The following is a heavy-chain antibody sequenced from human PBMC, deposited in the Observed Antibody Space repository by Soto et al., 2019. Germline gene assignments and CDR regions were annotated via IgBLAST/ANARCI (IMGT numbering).Heavy chain of an antibody. J-gene: IGHJ5*02. D-gene: IGHD2-2*01. V-gene: IGHV4-59*01. CDR2: IYYSGST. CDR1: GGSISSYY. Sequence: SETLSLTCTVSGGSISSYYWSWIRQPPGKGLEWIGYIYYSGSTNYNPSLKSRVTISVDTSKNQFSLKLSSVTAADTAVYYCARWDDCSSTSCYSERYSSSAGWFDPWGQGTLVTVSS. CDR3: ARWDDCSSTSCYSERYSSSAGWFDP.